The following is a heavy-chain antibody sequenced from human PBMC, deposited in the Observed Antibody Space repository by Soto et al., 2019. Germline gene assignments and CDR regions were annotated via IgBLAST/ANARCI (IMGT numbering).Heavy chain of an antibody. CDR1: GFTFSSYS. J-gene: IGHJ4*02. Sequence: GGSLRLSCAASGFTFSSYSMNWVRQAPGKGLEWVSYISSSSSTIYYADSVKGRFTISRDNAKNSLYLQMNSLRDEDTAVYYCARGEYQLLYLNPYYFDYWGQGTLVTVSS. CDR3: ARGEYQLLYLNPYYFDY. D-gene: IGHD2-2*02. CDR2: ISSSSSTI. V-gene: IGHV3-48*02.